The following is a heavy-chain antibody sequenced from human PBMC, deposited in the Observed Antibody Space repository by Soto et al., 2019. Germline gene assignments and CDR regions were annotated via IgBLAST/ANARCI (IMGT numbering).Heavy chain of an antibody. CDR2: ISSSGAGT. CDR1: GFTFSSYA. Sequence: EVQLLESGGGLVQPGGSLRLSCAASGFTFSSYALSWVRQAPGKGLEWVSAISSSGAGTYYADSVKGRFTISRDNAKNSLSLQMNSLRDEDTAVYYCVRVFASNSFDIWGQGTVVTVSS. J-gene: IGHJ3*02. CDR3: VRVFASNSFDI. V-gene: IGHV3-23*01. D-gene: IGHD3-3*01.